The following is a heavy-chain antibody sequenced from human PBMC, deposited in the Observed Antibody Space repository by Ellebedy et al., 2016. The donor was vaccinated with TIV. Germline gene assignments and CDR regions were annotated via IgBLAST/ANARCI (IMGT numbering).Heavy chain of an antibody. J-gene: IGHJ5*02. D-gene: IGHD2-2*01. V-gene: IGHV1-18*01. CDR2: ISAYNGNT. Sequence: AASVKVSCKASGYTFTSYGISWVRQAPGQGLEWMGWISAYNGNTNYAQKFQGRVTMTRNTSISTAYMELSSLRSEDTAVYYCASGGGCNNITCYEDWFDPWGQGTLVTVSS. CDR1: GYTFTSYG. CDR3: ASGGGCNNITCYEDWFDP.